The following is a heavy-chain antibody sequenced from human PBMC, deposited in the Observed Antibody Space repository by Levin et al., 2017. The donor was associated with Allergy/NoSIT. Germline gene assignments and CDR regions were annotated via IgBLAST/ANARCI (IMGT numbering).Heavy chain of an antibody. D-gene: IGHD1-26*01. CDR2: ISAYNGNT. CDR1: GYTFTSYG. J-gene: IGHJ4*02. Sequence: GESLKISCKASGYTFTSYGISWVRQAPGQGLEWMGWISAYNGNTNYAQKLQGRVTMTTDTSTSTAYMELRSLRSDDTAVYYCARSLLGATIGQFDYWGQGTLVTVSS. CDR3: ARSLLGATIGQFDY. V-gene: IGHV1-18*01.